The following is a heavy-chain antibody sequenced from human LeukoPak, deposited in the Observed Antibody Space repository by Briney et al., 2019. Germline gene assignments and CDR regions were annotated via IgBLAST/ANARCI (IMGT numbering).Heavy chain of an antibody. D-gene: IGHD3-9*01. CDR1: GYTFTGYY. J-gene: IGHJ4*02. CDR2: INPNSGGT. CDR3: ARAQTYYDILTGYYTLYYFDY. Sequence: GASVKVSCKASGYTFTGYYMHWVRQAPGQGLEWMGWINPNSGGTNYAQKCQGRVTMTRDTSISTAYMELSRLRSDDTAVYYCARAQTYYDILTGYYTLYYFDYWGQGTLVTVSS. V-gene: IGHV1-2*02.